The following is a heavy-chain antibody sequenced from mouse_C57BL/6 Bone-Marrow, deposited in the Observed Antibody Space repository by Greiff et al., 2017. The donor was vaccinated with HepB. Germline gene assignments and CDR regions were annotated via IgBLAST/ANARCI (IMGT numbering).Heavy chain of an antibody. CDR2: INYDGSST. Sequence: DVKLVESEGGLVQPGSSMKLSCTASGFTFSDYYMAWVRQVPEKGLEWVANINYDGSSTYYLDSLKSRFIISRDNAKNILYLQMSSLKSEDTATYYCAREGSSYYFDYWGQGTTLTVSS. J-gene: IGHJ2*01. V-gene: IGHV5-16*01. CDR1: GFTFSDYY. CDR3: AREGSSYYFDY.